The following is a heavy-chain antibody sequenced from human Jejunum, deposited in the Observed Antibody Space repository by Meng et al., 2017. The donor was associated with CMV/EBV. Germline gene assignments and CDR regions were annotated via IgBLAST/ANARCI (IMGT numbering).Heavy chain of an antibody. CDR2: MSDYNGNT. D-gene: IGHD3-22*01. CDR3: ARYHYYDSSGYLKVHLDY. J-gene: IGHJ4*02. CDR1: TSYG. Sequence: TSYGISWLRQAPGQGLEWMGWMSDYNGNTNDAQKLQGRVTMTRDASTSTAYMELRSLRSDDTAVYYCARYHYYDSSGYLKVHLDYWGQGTLVTVSS. V-gene: IGHV1-18*01.